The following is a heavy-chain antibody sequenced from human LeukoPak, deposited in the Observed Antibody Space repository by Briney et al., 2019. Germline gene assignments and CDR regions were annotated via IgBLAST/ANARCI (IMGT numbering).Heavy chain of an antibody. CDR3: ARAWRGGYCSSTSCPFDY. Sequence: PGGSLRLSCAASGFTFSSYAMSWVRQAPGKGLEWVSDISGSGGSTYYADSVKGRFTISRDNAKNSLYLQMNSLRAEDTAVYYCARAWRGGYCSSTSCPFDYWGQGTLVTVSS. D-gene: IGHD2-2*01. CDR2: ISGSGGST. J-gene: IGHJ4*02. V-gene: IGHV3-23*01. CDR1: GFTFSSYA.